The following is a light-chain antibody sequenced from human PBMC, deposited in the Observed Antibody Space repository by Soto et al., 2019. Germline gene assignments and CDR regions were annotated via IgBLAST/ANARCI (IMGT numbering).Light chain of an antibody. CDR2: SNT. J-gene: IGLJ1*01. CDR1: SSNIGSKS. V-gene: IGLV1-44*01. Sequence: QSVLTQPPSASGTPGQRVTVSCSGSSSNIGSKSVNWYQQLPGTAPKLLIYSNTNRPSGVPDRFSGSKSGTSASLAITGLQADDEADYYCQSYDDSLSVHYVFGTGTKVTVL. CDR3: QSYDDSLSVHYV.